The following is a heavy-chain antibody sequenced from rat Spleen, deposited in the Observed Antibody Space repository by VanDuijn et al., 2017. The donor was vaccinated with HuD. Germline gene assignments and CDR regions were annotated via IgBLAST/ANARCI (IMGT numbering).Heavy chain of an antibody. V-gene: IGHV5-27*01. D-gene: IGHD1-12*02. CDR2: ISTGGDNI. CDR1: GFTFTNYY. CDR3: ATDTFYDGTYYPGGFDY. J-gene: IGHJ2*01. Sequence: EVQLVESGGGLVQPGGSLRLSCAASGFTFTNYYMAWVRQAPTKGLEWVAYISTGGDNIYYRDSVKGRFTISRDNAKSTLYLQLDSLRSEDTATYYCATDTFYDGTYYPGGFDYWGQGVMVTVSS.